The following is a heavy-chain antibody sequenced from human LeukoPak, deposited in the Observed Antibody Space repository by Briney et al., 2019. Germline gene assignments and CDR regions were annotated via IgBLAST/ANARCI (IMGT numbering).Heavy chain of an antibody. Sequence: GGSLRLSCSDSGFTFSSYAMHWVRQAPGKGLEYVSAISSNGANTYYADSVKGRFTISRDNSKNTLYLQMNSLRAEDTAVYYCARNVYYYYGMDVWGQGTTVTVSS. CDR2: ISSNGANT. J-gene: IGHJ6*02. CDR3: ARNVYYYYGMDV. D-gene: IGHD3-16*01. V-gene: IGHV3-64*04. CDR1: GFTFSSYA.